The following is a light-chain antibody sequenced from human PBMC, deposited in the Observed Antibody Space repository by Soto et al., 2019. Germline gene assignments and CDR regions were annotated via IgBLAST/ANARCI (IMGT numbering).Light chain of an antibody. Sequence: VVMTQSPLSLPVTLGQPASISCGSSQSLVSSDGNTYLNWFQERPGQSPRRLIYKVSNRDSGVPDRFSGSGSGTDFTLKISRVEAEDVGVYYCMQGTHWPRTFGQGTKV. CDR2: KVS. CDR3: MQGTHWPRT. V-gene: IGKV2-30*01. J-gene: IGKJ1*01. CDR1: QSLVSSDGNTY.